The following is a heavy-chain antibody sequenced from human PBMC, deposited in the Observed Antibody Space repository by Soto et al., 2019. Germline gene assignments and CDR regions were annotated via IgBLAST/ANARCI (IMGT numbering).Heavy chain of an antibody. CDR2: IKTTMEVEPR. J-gene: IGHJ4*02. V-gene: IGHV3-15*01. CDR1: GFTFSSYE. Sequence: GGSLRLSCAASGFTFSSYEMNCVRQAPGKGLEWVGRIKTTMEVEPREYGAPEKGRFTISRDDAKHMLYLQLNSLRVEDTGVYFCTQEQWVVRRFEYWGPGTMVTVPS. CDR3: TQEQWVVRRFEY. D-gene: IGHD6-19*01.